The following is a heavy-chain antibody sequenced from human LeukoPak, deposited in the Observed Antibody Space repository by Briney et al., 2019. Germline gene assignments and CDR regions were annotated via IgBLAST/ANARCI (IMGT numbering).Heavy chain of an antibody. CDR1: GGSLSSYY. CDR3: ARYSNAVAGARWFDH. V-gene: IGHV4-59*01. CDR2: IYYSGST. J-gene: IGHJ5*02. D-gene: IGHD2-21*01. Sequence: PSETLSLTCTVSGGSLSSYYWSWIRQPPGKELEWIGYIYYSGSTNYNPSLKGRVTISLDTSKNQFSLKLSSVTAADTAVYFCARYSNAVAGARWFDHWGQGTLVTVSS.